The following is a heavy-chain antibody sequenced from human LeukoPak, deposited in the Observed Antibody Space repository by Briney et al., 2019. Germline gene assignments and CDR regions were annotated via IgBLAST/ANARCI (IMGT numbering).Heavy chain of an antibody. J-gene: IGHJ3*02. CDR2: IRYDGSDK. V-gene: IGHV3-30*02. D-gene: IGHD2-21*02. CDR1: GFTFSDSG. Sequence: GGSLTLSCAASGFTFSDSGMHWVRKAPGKGLEWVTFIRYDGSDKFYADSVKGRFTISRDNSKNTLYLQMNSLRSEDTAVYYCAKVPNLAYCGGDCYPGAFDIWGQGTMVTVSS. CDR3: AKVPNLAYCGGDCYPGAFDI.